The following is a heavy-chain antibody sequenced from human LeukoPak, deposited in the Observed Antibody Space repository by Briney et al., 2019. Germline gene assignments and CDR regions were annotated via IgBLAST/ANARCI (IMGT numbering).Heavy chain of an antibody. Sequence: ASVKVSCKASGYTFTSYGISWVRQAPGQGLEWMGWVTAHNGNTKYAQQIQGRVTMTTDTSTTTAYMELSRLKSDHTAVHCCAPEGYCSGGTFYHNWFDCWGQGTLVTVSS. CDR1: GYTFTSYG. CDR2: VTAHNGNT. V-gene: IGHV1-18*01. CDR3: APEGYCSGGTFYHNWFDC. D-gene: IGHD2-15*01. J-gene: IGHJ5*01.